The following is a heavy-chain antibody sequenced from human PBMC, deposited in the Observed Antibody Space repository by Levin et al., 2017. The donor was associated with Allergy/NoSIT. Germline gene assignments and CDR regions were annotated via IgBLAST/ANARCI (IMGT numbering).Heavy chain of an antibody. CDR1: GGFVSSSTYY. CDR2: LYHGGST. V-gene: IGHV4-61*01. CDR3: AGGAGYCSGGSCYEDAFDI. D-gene: IGHD2-15*01. J-gene: IGHJ3*02. Sequence: SETLSLTCTVSGGFVSSSTYYWNWIRQPPGKGLEWIGYLYHGGSTNYNPSLKSRVTISVDTSKNQFSLRMTSVTAADTAADYCAGGAGYCSGGSCYEDAFDIWGRGTMVTVSS.